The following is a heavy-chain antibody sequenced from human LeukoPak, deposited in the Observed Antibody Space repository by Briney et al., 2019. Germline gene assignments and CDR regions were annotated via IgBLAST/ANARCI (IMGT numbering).Heavy chain of an antibody. CDR1: GFTFSSYW. CDR3: ARVDSTTRRGWFDP. CDR2: IKQDGSEK. J-gene: IGHJ5*02. V-gene: IGHV3-7*01. Sequence: GGSLRLSCAASGFTFSSYWMSWVRQAPGKGLEWVANIKQDGSEKYYVDSVKGRFTISRDNAKNSLYLQMNSLRAEDTAVYYCARVDSTTRRGWFDPWGQGTLVTASS. D-gene: IGHD1-1*01.